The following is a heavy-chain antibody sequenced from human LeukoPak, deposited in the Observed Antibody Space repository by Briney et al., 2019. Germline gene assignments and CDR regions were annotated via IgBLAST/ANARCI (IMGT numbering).Heavy chain of an antibody. V-gene: IGHV4-39*07. Sequence: PSETLSLTCTVSGGSISSSTYYWGWIRQPPGKGLEWIGNIYYSGSTYYNPSLKSRVTISVDTSKNQFSLKLSSVTAADTAVYYCARGRDDSSKIDAFDIWGQGTMVTVSS. J-gene: IGHJ3*02. D-gene: IGHD3-22*01. CDR1: GGSISSSTYY. CDR2: IYYSGST. CDR3: ARGRDDSSKIDAFDI.